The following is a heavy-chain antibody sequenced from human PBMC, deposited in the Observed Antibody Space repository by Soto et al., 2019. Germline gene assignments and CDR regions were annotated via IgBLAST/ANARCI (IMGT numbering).Heavy chain of an antibody. J-gene: IGHJ4*02. CDR3: ARDDPLKYSSSSVY. Sequence: SGGSLRLSCAASGFAFSDPYMSWIRQAPGKGLEWISYISSSGSTIYYADSVKGRFTISRDNAKKSLYLQMNSLRAEDTAVYYCARDDPLKYSSSSVYWGQGTLVTVSS. CDR1: GFAFSDPY. D-gene: IGHD6-6*01. V-gene: IGHV3-11*04. CDR2: ISSSGSTI.